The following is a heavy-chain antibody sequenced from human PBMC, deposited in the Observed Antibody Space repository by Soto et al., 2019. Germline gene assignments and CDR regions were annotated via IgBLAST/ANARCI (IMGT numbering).Heavy chain of an antibody. V-gene: IGHV4-39*01. CDR1: GGSIYRSGYY. CDR2: IDYNGVT. J-gene: IGHJ4*02. D-gene: IGHD2-15*01. Sequence: ASETLFLTCTVSGGSIYRSGYYWGWIRQPPGRGLEWIGNIDYNGVTYSNPSLKSRVTISRDTSKNQFSLKLTSVTAADTALYYCGKVLVGATGHTDSDSWGPGTLVTVS. CDR3: GKVLVGATGHTDSDS.